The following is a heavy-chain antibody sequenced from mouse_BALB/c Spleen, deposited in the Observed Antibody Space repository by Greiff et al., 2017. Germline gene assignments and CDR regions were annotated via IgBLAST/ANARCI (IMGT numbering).Heavy chain of an antibody. CDR1: GFSLTSYG. CDR2: IWAGGST. D-gene: IGHD1-2*01. J-gene: IGHJ4*01. CDR3: ASPFSFTTARGYAMDY. Sequence: VKLVESGPGLVAPSQSLSITCTVSGFSLTSYGVHWVRQPPGKGLEWLGVIWAGGSTNYNSALMSRLSISKDNSKSQVFLKMNSLQTDDTAMYYCASPFSFTTARGYAMDYWGQGTSVTVSS. V-gene: IGHV2-9*02.